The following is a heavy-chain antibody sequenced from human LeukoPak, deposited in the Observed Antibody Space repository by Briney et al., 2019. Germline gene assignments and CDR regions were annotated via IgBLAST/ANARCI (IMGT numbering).Heavy chain of an antibody. D-gene: IGHD3-22*01. J-gene: IGHJ4*02. CDR3: AREDAAMTYYYDSSGYYFDY. V-gene: IGHV4-4*07. Sequence: SETLSLTCTVSGGSISSYYWSRIRQPAGKGLEWIGRIYTSGSTNYNPSLKSRVTMSVDTSKNQFSLKLSSVTAADTAVYYCAREDAAMTYYYDSSGYYFDYWGQGTLVTVSS. CDR1: GGSISSYY. CDR2: IYTSGST.